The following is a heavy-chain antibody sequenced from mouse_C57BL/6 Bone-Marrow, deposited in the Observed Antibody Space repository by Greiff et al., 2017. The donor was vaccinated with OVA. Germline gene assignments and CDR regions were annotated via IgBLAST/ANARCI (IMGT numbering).Heavy chain of an antibody. V-gene: IGHV5-12*01. CDR3: ARRTDDATFYWYFDV. J-gene: IGHJ1*03. CDR1: GFTFSDYY. Sequence: EVQRVESGGGLVQPGGSLKLSCAASGFTFSDYYMYWVRQTPEKRLEWVAYISNGGGSTYYPDTVKGRFTISRDNAKNTLYLQMSRLKSEDTAMYYCARRTDDATFYWYFDVWGTETTVTVSS. CDR2: ISNGGGST. D-gene: IGHD2-3*01.